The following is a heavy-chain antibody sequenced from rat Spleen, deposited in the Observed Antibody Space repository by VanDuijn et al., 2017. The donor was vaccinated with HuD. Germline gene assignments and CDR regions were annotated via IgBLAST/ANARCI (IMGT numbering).Heavy chain of an antibody. CDR1: GFTFNNYW. CDR3: TRAGDGSYYAYFDY. D-gene: IGHD1-12*02. CDR2: ITNTGGSI. Sequence: EVQLVESGGGLVQPGRSLKLSCVASGFTFNNYWMTWIRQAPGKGLEWVASITNTGGSIYYPDSVKGRFTISRDNAKSTLYLQMNSLRSEDTATYYCTRAGDGSYYAYFDYWGQGVMVTVSS. V-gene: IGHV5-31*01. J-gene: IGHJ2*01.